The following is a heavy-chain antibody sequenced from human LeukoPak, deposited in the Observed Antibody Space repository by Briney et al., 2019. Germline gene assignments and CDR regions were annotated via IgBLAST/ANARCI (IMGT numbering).Heavy chain of an antibody. D-gene: IGHD2-21*01. Sequence: ASVKVSCKASGYTFTSYGISWVRQAPGQGLEWMGWISAYNGNTNYAQKLQGRVTMTTDTSTSTAYTELRSLRSDDTAVYYCARVWSYYYYGMDVWGQGTTVTVSS. CDR1: GYTFTSYG. J-gene: IGHJ6*02. CDR2: ISAYNGNT. V-gene: IGHV1-18*01. CDR3: ARVWSYYYYGMDV.